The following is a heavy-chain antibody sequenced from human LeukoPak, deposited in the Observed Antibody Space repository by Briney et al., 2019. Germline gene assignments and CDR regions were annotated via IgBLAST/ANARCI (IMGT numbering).Heavy chain of an antibody. CDR3: ARDRRLSYSSSSAPYYYYYYHMDV. V-gene: IGHV4-31*03. CDR1: GGSISSGGYY. D-gene: IGHD6-6*01. Sequence: SQTLSLTCTVSGGSISSGGYYWSWIRQHPGKGLEWIGYIYYSGSTYYNPSLKRRVTIPVDTSKNQFSLKLSSGTAADTAVYYCARDRRLSYSSSSAPYYYYYYHMDVWGKGTTVTVSS. J-gene: IGHJ6*03. CDR2: IYYSGST.